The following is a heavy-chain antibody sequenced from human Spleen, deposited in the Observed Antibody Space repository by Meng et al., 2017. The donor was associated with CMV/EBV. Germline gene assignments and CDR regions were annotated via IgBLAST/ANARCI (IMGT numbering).Heavy chain of an antibody. J-gene: IGHJ4*02. CDR2: TYHGGST. Sequence: SETLSLTCSVSGYSITSGYYWAWIRQAPGKGLEWIGSTYHGGSTYYNPPLKSRLTMSIDTSNNQFSLNLSSVTAADSAVYYCARYRYGSPFDYWGQGALVTVSS. V-gene: IGHV4-38-2*02. CDR1: GYSITSGYY. CDR3: ARYRYGSPFDY. D-gene: IGHD5-18*01.